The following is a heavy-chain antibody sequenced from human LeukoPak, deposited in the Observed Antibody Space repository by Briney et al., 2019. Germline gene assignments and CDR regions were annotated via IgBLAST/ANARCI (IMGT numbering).Heavy chain of an antibody. D-gene: IGHD3-22*01. CDR1: GYTFTSYG. V-gene: IGHV1-18*01. Sequence: GASVKVSCKASGYTFTSYGISWVRQAPGRGLEWMGWISAYNGNTNYAQKLQGRVTMTTDTSTSTAYMELRSLRSDDTAVYYCARDLSYDSSGYYRNDAFDIWGQGTMVTVSS. J-gene: IGHJ3*02. CDR3: ARDLSYDSSGYYRNDAFDI. CDR2: ISAYNGNT.